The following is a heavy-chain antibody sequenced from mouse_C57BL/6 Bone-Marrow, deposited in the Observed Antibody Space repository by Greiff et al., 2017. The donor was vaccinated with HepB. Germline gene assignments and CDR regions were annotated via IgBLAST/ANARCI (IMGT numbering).Heavy chain of an antibody. Sequence: EVKLQQSGPELVKPGASVKISCKASGYTFTDYYMNWVKQSHGKSLEWIGDINPNNGGTSYNQKFKGKATLTVDKSSSTAYMELRSLTSEDSAVYYCARDGSTLFDYWGQGTTLTVSS. CDR1: GYTFTDYY. V-gene: IGHV1-26*01. J-gene: IGHJ2*01. CDR2: INPNNGGT. D-gene: IGHD1-1*01. CDR3: ARDGSTLFDY.